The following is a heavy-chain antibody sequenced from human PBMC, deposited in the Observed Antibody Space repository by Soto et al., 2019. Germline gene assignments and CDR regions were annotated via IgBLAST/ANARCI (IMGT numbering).Heavy chain of an antibody. J-gene: IGHJ4*02. CDR2: IFHTGSA. D-gene: IGHD2-21*01. Sequence: QVQLQESGPGLMKPSGTLSLTCAVSGGSITSNWWSWVRQPPGKGLEWIAEIFHTGSANYNPSLMGRLTISMDKSRNHLYLNLNSETAADTAVYYCARHIAVSGTRGFDHWGQGTLVTVSS. V-gene: IGHV4-4*02. CDR1: GGSITSNW. CDR3: ARHIAVSGTRGFDH.